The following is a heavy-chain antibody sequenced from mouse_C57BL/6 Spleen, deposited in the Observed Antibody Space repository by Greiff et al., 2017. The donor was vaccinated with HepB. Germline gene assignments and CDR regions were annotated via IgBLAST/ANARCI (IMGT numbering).Heavy chain of an antibody. V-gene: IGHV5-4*01. D-gene: IGHD3-2*02. Sequence: EVMLVESGGGLVKPGGSLKLSCAASGFTFSSYAMSWVRQTPEKRLEWVATISDGGSYTYYPDKVKGRFTLSRENAKNKLYLQMSHLKSEDTAMYYSARDGDSAGSWFAYWGQGTLVTVSS. J-gene: IGHJ3*01. CDR3: ARDGDSAGSWFAY. CDR2: ISDGGSYT. CDR1: GFTFSSYA.